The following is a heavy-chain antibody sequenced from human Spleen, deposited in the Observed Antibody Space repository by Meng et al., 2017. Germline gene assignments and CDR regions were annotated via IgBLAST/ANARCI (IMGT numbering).Heavy chain of an antibody. Sequence: QVQLPQWGPGLLKPSETLSLPCAVYGGSFSGYYWSWIRQPPGKGLEWIGEINHSGSTNYNPSLKSRVTISIDTSKNQFSLKLSSVTAADTAVYYCARGGIAVAGPYFDYWGQGTLVTVSS. J-gene: IGHJ4*02. D-gene: IGHD6-19*01. CDR1: GGSFSGYY. CDR2: INHSGST. CDR3: ARGGIAVAGPYFDY. V-gene: IGHV4-34*01.